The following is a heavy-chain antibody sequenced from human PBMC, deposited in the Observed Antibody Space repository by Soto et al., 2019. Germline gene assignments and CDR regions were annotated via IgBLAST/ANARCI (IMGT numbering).Heavy chain of an antibody. CDR3: AKEDTTGFSAYYFDF. V-gene: IGHV3-23*01. CDR1: GFTFSNYA. D-gene: IGHD2-8*02. CDR2: FSASGGTA. J-gene: IGHJ4*02. Sequence: PAESLRLSCAASGFTFSNYAMSWVRQAPGKGLEWVSVFSASGGTANYADSVKGRFILSRDNSKNTLSLQMDSLRAEDSATYYCAKEDTTGFSAYYFDFWGQGTPVTVSS.